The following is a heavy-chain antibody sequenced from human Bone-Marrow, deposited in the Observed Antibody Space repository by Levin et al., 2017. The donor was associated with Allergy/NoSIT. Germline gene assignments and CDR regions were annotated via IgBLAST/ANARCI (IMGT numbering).Heavy chain of an antibody. J-gene: IGHJ3*02. CDR1: GGSISPSNFF. Sequence: SETLSLTCTVSGGSISPSNFFWGWIRQTPGKGLEWIGSVFYTGTSYFNPSLKARVTVSVDTSKNQFSLKLRSVTAADTAVYYCARGPLFVPATRFDIWGQGTMVTVSS. V-gene: IGHV4-39*07. D-gene: IGHD2-15*01. CDR2: VFYTGTS. CDR3: ARGPLFVPATRFDI.